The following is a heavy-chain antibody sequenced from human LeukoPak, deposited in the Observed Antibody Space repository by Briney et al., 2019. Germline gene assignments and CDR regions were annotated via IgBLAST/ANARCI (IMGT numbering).Heavy chain of an antibody. J-gene: IGHJ4*02. CDR1: GGSVSSGSYY. D-gene: IGHD3-22*01. CDR3: ASLRSDSSGYYNLRIDY. Sequence: ASETLSLTCTVSGGSVSSGSYYWSWIRQPPGEGLEWIGYIYYSGSTNYNPSLKSRVTISVDSSKNQFSLKLSSVTAADTAVYYCASLRSDSSGYYNLRIDYWGQGTLVTVSS. CDR2: IYYSGST. V-gene: IGHV4-61*01.